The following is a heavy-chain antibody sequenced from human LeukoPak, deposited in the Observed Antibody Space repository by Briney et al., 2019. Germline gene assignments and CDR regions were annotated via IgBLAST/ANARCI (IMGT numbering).Heavy chain of an antibody. V-gene: IGHV3-21*01. CDR1: GFTFSAFP. J-gene: IGHJ4*02. Sequence: GGSLRLSRAASGFTFSAFPLEWVRQAPGKGLEWVSSVNGDSSYIYYADSVKGRFTIARDNARNSLHLQMNSLRAEDTAVYYCARLRCDVTSCFGKYYFDHWGQGTLVTVSS. CDR2: VNGDSSYI. CDR3: ARLRCDVTSCFGKYYFDH. D-gene: IGHD2-2*01.